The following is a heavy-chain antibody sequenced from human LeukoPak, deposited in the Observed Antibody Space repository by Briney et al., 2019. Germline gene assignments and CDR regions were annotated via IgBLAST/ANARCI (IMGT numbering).Heavy chain of an antibody. CDR2: ISTGGST. V-gene: IGHV3-23*01. CDR1: GFTFSTYA. CDR3: ARDSVSNSLDY. Sequence: GGSLRLSCAASGFTFSTYAMNWVRQAPGKGLEWVSTISTGGSTYYADSVKGRFSISRDNSKDTLYLQMNSLRAEDTAVYFCARDSVSNSLDYWGQGTLVTVSS. D-gene: IGHD4-4*01. J-gene: IGHJ4*02.